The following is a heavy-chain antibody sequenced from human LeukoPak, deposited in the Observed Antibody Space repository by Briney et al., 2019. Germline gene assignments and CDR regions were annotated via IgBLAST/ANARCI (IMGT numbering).Heavy chain of an antibody. Sequence: GSLMFLSSAVGFTPISFWYQWGRPPPGGGVVGVCRINGDGSTTNYADSVKGRFTISRDNAKNTLYLQMNSLGAEDTAVYHCARGRDSSGYAMWGQGTLVTVSS. D-gene: IGHD3-22*01. CDR1: GFTPISFW. V-gene: IGHV3-74*01. CDR2: INGDGSTT. J-gene: IGHJ4*02. CDR3: ARGRDSSGYAM.